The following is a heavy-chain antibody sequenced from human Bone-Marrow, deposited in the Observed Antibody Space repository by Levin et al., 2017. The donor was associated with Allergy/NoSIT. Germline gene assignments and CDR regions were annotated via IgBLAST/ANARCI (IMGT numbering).Heavy chain of an antibody. J-gene: IGHJ6*02. D-gene: IGHD2-2*01. CDR1: GFTFSSYG. Sequence: GGSLRLSCAASGFTFSSYGMHWVRQAPGKGLEWVAVIWYDGSNKYYADSVKGRFTISRDNSKNTLYLQMNSLRAEDTAVYYCARDLSDIVVVPASYYYGMDVWGQGTTVTVSS. CDR2: IWYDGSNK. V-gene: IGHV3-33*01. CDR3: ARDLSDIVVVPASYYYGMDV.